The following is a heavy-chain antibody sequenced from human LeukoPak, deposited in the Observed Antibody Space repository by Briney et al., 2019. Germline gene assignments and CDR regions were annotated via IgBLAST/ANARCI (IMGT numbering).Heavy chain of an antibody. D-gene: IGHD2-15*01. CDR1: GGSISRYY. V-gene: IGHV4-4*07. CDR3: GIEGIIATTQFDY. Sequence: SETLSLTCTASGGSISRYYWSWLRQPAGKGLEWIGRINTSGSTNYNPSLKSRGTLSVDTSKNQFSLRLSSVTAADTAVYYCGIEGIIATTQFDYGGQGTLVTVSS. CDR2: INTSGST. J-gene: IGHJ4*02.